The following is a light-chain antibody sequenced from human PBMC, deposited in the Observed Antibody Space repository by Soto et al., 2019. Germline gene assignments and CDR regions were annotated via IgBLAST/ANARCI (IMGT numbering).Light chain of an antibody. J-gene: IGLJ2*01. CDR3: QSFDSDNVV. V-gene: IGLV2-11*01. CDR1: SSDVGGYNY. Sequence: QSVLTQPRSVSGSPGQSVTISCTGTSSDVGGYNYVSWHQQHPGKAPKLIIYDVRKRPSGVPDRFSGSKSGNTASLTISGLKTEEEAYYYCQSFDSDNVVFGGGTKLTVL. CDR2: DVR.